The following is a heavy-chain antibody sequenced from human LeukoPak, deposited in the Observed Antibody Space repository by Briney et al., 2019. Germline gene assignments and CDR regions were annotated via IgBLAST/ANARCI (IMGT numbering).Heavy chain of an antibody. CDR1: GFTFSSYW. CDR2: IKRDGSEK. V-gene: IGHV3-7*04. J-gene: IGHJ4*02. Sequence: PGGSLRLSCAASGFTFSSYWMSWVRQAPGKGLEWVANIKRDGSEKYYVDSVKGRFTISRDNAKNSLYLQMNSLRAEDTAVYYCARGGYYYEFDYWGQGTLVTVSS. D-gene: IGHD3-22*01. CDR3: ARGGYYYEFDY.